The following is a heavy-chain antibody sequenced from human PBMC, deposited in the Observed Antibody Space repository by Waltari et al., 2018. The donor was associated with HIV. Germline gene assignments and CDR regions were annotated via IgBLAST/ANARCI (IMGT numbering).Heavy chain of an antibody. D-gene: IGHD3-9*01. CDR1: GPSISSSSYY. Sequence: QLQLQESGPGLVKPSETLSLICTVSGPSISSSSYYWGWVRQPPGKGLEWIGTMYYSGNTYYNPSLKSRVTISVDTSKNQVYLNLSSVTAADTAVYYCARLYVGPDWSPYLTFDYWGQGTLVTVSS. J-gene: IGHJ4*02. CDR2: MYYSGNT. V-gene: IGHV4-39*01. CDR3: ARLYVGPDWSPYLTFDY.